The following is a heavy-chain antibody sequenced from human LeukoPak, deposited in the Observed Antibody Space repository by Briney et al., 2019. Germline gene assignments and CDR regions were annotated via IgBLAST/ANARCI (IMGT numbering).Heavy chain of an antibody. CDR1: GYSFTTYW. Sequence: GESLKISCKVSGYSFTTYWIAWVRQMPGKGLEWMEIIYPGDSDTRYSPSFQGQVTISADKSISTAYLQWSSLKASDTAMYYCARPGPTVRYFDYWGQGTLVTVSS. CDR3: ARPGPTVRYFDY. D-gene: IGHD1-1*01. V-gene: IGHV5-51*01. CDR2: IYPGDSDT. J-gene: IGHJ4*02.